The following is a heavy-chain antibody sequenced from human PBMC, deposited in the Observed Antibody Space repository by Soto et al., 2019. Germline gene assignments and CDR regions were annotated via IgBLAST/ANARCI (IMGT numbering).Heavy chain of an antibody. D-gene: IGHD2-15*01. CDR3: AKMGYGGNDYYGMDV. V-gene: IGHV3-21*01. Sequence: EVQLVESGGGLVKPGGSLRLSCAASGFTFSSYSMNWVRQAPGKGLEWVSSISSSSSYIYYADSVKGRFTISRDNAKNSLYLHMNSLRADDTAVDYCAKMGYGGNDYYGMDVWGQGTTVTVSS. CDR2: ISSSSSYI. J-gene: IGHJ6*02. CDR1: GFTFSSYS.